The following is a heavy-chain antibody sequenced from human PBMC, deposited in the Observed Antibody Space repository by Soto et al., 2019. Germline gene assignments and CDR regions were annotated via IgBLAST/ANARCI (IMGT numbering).Heavy chain of an antibody. V-gene: IGHV4-30-2*01. Sequence: PSETLSLTCAVSGGSISSGGYSWSWIRQPPGKGLEWIGYIYYSGTTYYNPSLKSRVTISLDTSRNQFSLKLSSVTAADTAVYYCASELDRPHGMDVWGQGTTVTVSS. CDR3: ASELDRPHGMDV. J-gene: IGHJ6*02. CDR2: IYYSGTT. D-gene: IGHD2-2*03. CDR1: GGSISSGGYS.